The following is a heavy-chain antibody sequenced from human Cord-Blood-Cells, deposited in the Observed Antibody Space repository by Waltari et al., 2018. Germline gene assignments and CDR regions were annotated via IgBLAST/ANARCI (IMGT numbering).Heavy chain of an antibody. Sequence: EVQLVESGGGLVKPGGSLRLSCAASGFTISSYIMNWVLQPLGKGLEWVSSISSSSSYIYYADSVKGRFTISRDKAKNSLYLQMNSLRAEDTAVYYCARDRYGAGGSSWFDPWGQGTLVTVSS. CDR2: ISSSSSYI. CDR1: GFTISSYI. J-gene: IGHJ5*02. CDR3: ARDRYGAGGSSWFDP. D-gene: IGHD4-17*01. V-gene: IGHV3-21*01.